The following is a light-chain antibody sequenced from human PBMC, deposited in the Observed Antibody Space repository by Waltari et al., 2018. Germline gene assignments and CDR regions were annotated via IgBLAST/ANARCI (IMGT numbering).Light chain of an antibody. Sequence: EIVMTQSPATLSVSPGERATLSCRASQSVSSNVAWYQQKPGQAPRLLIYGASTRATGIPARFSGSGSGTEFTLTISSLQSEDFAVYYCQQYNNWPSGFGQGTRLEIK. V-gene: IGKV3-15*01. CDR3: QQYNNWPSG. CDR2: GAS. J-gene: IGKJ5*01. CDR1: QSVSSN.